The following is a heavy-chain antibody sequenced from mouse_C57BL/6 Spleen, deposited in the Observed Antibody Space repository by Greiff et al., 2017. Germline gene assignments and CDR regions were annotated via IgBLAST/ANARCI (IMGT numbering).Heavy chain of an antibody. Sequence: VKVVESGAELVRPGTSVKVSCKASGYAFTNYLIEWVKQRPGQGLEWIGVINPGSGGTNYNEKFKGKATLTADKSSSTAYMQLSSLTSEDSAVYFCARGSGDNYYAMDYWGQGTSVTVSS. D-gene: IGHD3-3*01. CDR2: INPGSGGT. CDR3: ARGSGDNYYAMDY. CDR1: GYAFTNYL. J-gene: IGHJ4*01. V-gene: IGHV1-54*01.